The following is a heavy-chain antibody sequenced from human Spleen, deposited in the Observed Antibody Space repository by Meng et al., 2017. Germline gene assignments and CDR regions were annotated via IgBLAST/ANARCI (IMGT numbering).Heavy chain of an antibody. J-gene: IGHJ4*02. Sequence: ARRGPSGGEVKRPGASGKGPCTASGYTFPDYWLHVVLRAPGQGLEWMGRINPKSGDTHYAQRFQGRVTMTGDTSISTAYMELSGLRSDDTAMYYCARDEDISAAGKLFGDYWGQGTLVTVSS. V-gene: IGHV1-2*06. CDR2: INPKSGDT. CDR1: GYTFPDYW. CDR3: ARDEDISAAGKLFGDY. D-gene: IGHD6-13*01.